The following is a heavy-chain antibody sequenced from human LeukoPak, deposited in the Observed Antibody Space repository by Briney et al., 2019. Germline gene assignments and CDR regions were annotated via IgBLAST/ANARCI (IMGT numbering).Heavy chain of an antibody. CDR3: ARGSGPGVTTIDS. Sequence: PGGSLRLSCAASGFNFRNYDMHWVRQAPGKGLEWVSAFHTDGDTYYLASVKGRFTISREDDKNSLYLQLNSLRAGDTAVYHCARGSGPGVTTIDSWGQGTLVIVSS. V-gene: IGHV3-13*01. CDR2: FHTDGDT. J-gene: IGHJ4*02. CDR1: GFNFRNYD. D-gene: IGHD3-10*01.